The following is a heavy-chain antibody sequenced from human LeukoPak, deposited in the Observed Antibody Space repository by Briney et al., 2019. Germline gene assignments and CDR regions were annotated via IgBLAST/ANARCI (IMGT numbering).Heavy chain of an antibody. CDR2: INPNSGDT. J-gene: IGHJ4*02. V-gene: IGHV1-2*06. D-gene: IGHD3-22*01. CDR3: ARGYYYDSSGYPSGYYFDY. CDR1: GYTFTGYY. Sequence: ASVKVSCKASGYTFTGYYVHWVRQAPGQGLEWMGRINPNSGDTNYAQKFQGRVTITADESTSTAYMELSSLRSEDTAVYYCARGYYYDSSGYPSGYYFDYWGQGTLVTVSS.